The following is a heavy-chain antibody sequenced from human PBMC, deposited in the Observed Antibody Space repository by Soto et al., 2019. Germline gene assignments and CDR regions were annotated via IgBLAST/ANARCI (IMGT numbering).Heavy chain of an antibody. CDR3: ARAPDYYYRGMDV. J-gene: IGHJ6*02. CDR1: GGSISSYY. V-gene: IGHV4-59*01. Sequence: QVQLQESGPGLVKPSETLSLTCTVSGGSISSYYWSWIRQPPGKGLEWIGYIYYSGSTNYNPSLKRRVTRLVDTSKNHFSLKLSSVTAADTAVYYCARAPDYYYRGMDVWGQGTTVTVSS. CDR2: IYYSGST.